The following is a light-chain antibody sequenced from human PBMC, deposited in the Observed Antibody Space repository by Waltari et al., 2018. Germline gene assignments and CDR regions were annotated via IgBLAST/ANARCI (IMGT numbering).Light chain of an antibody. V-gene: IGLV1-40*01. CDR3: QSYDGSLSGSRV. CDR1: SSNIGAGYD. CDR2: GTL. J-gene: IGLJ2*01. Sequence: QSVLTQPPSVSGAPGQRVTISCTGSSSNIGAGYDVHWYQQLPGTAPKLRIYGTLHRPSGGPERFSGSKSGTSASLAITGLQAEDEADYYCQSYDGSLSGSRVFGGGTKLTVL.